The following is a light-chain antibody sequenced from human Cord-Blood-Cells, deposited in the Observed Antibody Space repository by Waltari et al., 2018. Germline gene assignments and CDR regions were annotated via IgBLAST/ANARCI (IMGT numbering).Light chain of an antibody. CDR3: QQSYSTPYT. J-gene: IGKJ2*01. CDR2: AAS. Sequence: DIQMTQSPSSLHASVGDRVTITCRASQRISSYLNWYQQKPGKAPKLLIYAASSLQSWVPSRFSGSGSWTDFTLTISSLQPEDFATYYCQQSYSTPYTFGQGTKLEIK. CDR1: QRISSY. V-gene: IGKV1-39*01.